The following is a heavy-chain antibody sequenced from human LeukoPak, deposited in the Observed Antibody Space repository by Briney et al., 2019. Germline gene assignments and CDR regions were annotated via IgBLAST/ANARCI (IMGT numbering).Heavy chain of an antibody. D-gene: IGHD1-7*01. Sequence: ASVKVSCKASGYTFTGYYMHWVRPAPGQGLEWMGWINPNSGGTNYAQKFQGRVTMTRDTSISTAYMELSRLRSDDTAVYYCARASGTTSMDWFDPWGQGTLVTVSS. CDR1: GYTFTGYY. J-gene: IGHJ5*02. CDR2: INPNSGGT. CDR3: ARASGTTSMDWFDP. V-gene: IGHV1-2*02.